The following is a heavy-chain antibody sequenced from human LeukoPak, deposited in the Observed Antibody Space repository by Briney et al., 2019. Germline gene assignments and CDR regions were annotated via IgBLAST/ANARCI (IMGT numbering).Heavy chain of an antibody. V-gene: IGHV3-23*01. Sequence: DGCTYYADSVKGRFTISRDNSKNTLYLQMNSLRAEDTAVYYCAKDRDYGGNDAFDIWGQGTMVTVSS. J-gene: IGHJ3*02. D-gene: IGHD4-17*01. CDR3: AKDRDYGGNDAFDI. CDR2: DGCT.